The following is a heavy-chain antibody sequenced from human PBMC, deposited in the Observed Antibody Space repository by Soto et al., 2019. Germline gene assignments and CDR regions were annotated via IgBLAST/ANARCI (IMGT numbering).Heavy chain of an antibody. V-gene: IGHV3-23*01. CDR2: ISVSGYST. D-gene: IGHD3-10*01. J-gene: IGHJ4*02. CDR3: ARSFGLRDDY. Sequence: GGSLRLSCAASVFIVSTSAMTWVRQAPGKWLEWFSAISVSGYSTXXVDSAKGRXTISRYNSRNTXYLQMXSLRAEDSAIYYCARSFGLRDDYCGQGTLVTVSX. CDR1: VFIVSTSA.